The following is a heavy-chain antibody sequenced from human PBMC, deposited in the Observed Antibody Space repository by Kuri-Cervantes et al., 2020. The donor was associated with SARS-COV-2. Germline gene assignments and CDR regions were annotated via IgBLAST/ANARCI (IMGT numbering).Heavy chain of an antibody. J-gene: IGHJ3*02. V-gene: IGHV3-30*02. CDR1: GFTFSSYG. CDR3: ARAPGVVVAATHAFDI. D-gene: IGHD2-15*01. CDR2: IRYDGSNK. Sequence: GGSLRLSCAASGFTFSSYGMHWVRQAPGKGLEWVAFIRYDGSNKYYADSVKGRFTISRDNSKNALFLQMSSLRAEDTALYYCARAPGVVVAATHAFDIWGQGTMVTVSS.